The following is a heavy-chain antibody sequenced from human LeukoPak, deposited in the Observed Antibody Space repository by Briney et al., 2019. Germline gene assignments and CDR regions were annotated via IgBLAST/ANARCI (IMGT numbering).Heavy chain of an antibody. CDR1: GFTFSSYA. J-gene: IGHJ5*02. CDR3: ASRAGYSYGS. Sequence: GGSLRLSCATSGFTFSSYAMTCVRQAPGKGLEWVSAITGSGGNTNYADSVKGRFTISRDNSENTLYLQMNSLRAEDTAIYYCASRAGYSYGSWGQGTLVTVSS. D-gene: IGHD3-10*01. V-gene: IGHV3-23*01. CDR2: ITGSGGNT.